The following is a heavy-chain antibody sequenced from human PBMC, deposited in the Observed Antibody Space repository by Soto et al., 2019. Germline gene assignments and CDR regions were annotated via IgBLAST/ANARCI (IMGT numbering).Heavy chain of an antibody. V-gene: IGHV4-34*02. CDR2: INHSGRT. CDR1: GGSFRGYY. D-gene: IGHD3-22*01. CDR3: ARAGDNTGYSDY. Sequence: QVQLQQWSAGLLKPSETLSLTCAVYGGSFRGYYWTWIRQPPGKGLEWIGEINHSGRTNYNPSLKSRVSISVDTSKNQFSLQLNSVTAADTAVYHCARAGDNTGYSDYWGQGTLVTVSS. J-gene: IGHJ4*02.